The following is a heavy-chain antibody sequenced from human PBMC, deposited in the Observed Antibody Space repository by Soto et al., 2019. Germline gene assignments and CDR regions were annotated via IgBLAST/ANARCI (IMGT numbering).Heavy chain of an antibody. J-gene: IGHJ4*02. V-gene: IGHV1-69*02. CDR3: ASSYGSGYRAFDY. CDR1: GDTFTFYS. D-gene: IGHD3-10*01. Sequence: QVQLVQSGAEVKRPGYSVKVSCKASGDTFTFYSINWVRQAPGLGLEWMGRINPILSMSNYAQRFQGRVTMTADKSTSTAYMELSSLRSEDRAIYYCASSYGSGYRAFDYWGQGALVTVSS. CDR2: INPILSMS.